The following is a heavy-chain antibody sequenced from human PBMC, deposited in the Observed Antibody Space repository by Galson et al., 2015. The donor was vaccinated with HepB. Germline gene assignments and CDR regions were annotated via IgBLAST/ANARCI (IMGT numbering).Heavy chain of an antibody. CDR2: ISASGVYI. D-gene: IGHD4-11*01. CDR3: ARKVSHDF. J-gene: IGHJ4*02. Sequence: SLRLSCAVSGFSLSSYDMSWVRQAPGKRPEWVSVISASGVYIYYADSVKGRFSISRDTSKSTVYLQMNSLRAGDTGVYYCARKVSHDFWGQGTQVTVSS. CDR1: GFSLSSYD. V-gene: IGHV3-23*01.